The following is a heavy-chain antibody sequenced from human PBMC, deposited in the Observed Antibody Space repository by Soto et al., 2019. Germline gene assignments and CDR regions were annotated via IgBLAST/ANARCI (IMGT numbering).Heavy chain of an antibody. CDR2: IYYSGST. D-gene: IGHD3-3*01. V-gene: IGHV4-39*01. CDR3: ARFSYYDFWSGYSGDY. CDR1: GGSISSSSYY. J-gene: IGHJ4*02. Sequence: QLQLQESGPGLVKPSETLSLTCTVSGGSISSSSYYWGWIRQPPGKGLEWIGSIYYSGSTYYNPSPKGRVTITGDTPKNQFSRKLSSVTAAYTAVYYCARFSYYDFWSGYSGDYCGQGTLVTVSS.